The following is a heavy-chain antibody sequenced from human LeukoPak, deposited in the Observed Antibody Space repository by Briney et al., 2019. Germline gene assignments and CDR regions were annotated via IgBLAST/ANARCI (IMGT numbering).Heavy chain of an antibody. D-gene: IGHD1-14*01. Sequence: PGGSLRLPCAASGFTFNSYTMNWVRQAPGKGLEWISYISRTGTTIYYADSVKGRFTISRDNAKNSLYLQMNSLRAEDTAVYYCARGDNPDYWGQGTLVTVSS. CDR1: GFTFNSYT. J-gene: IGHJ4*02. CDR3: ARGDNPDY. CDR2: ISRTGTTI. V-gene: IGHV3-48*01.